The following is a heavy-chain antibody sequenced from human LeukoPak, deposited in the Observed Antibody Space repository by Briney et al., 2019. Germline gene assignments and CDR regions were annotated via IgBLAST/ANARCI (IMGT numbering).Heavy chain of an antibody. CDR2: INHSGST. V-gene: IGHV4-34*01. CDR1: GGSFSGYY. D-gene: IGHD5-12*01. CDR3: ASTNRDGYNSSGY. J-gene: IGHJ4*02. Sequence: PSETLSLTCAVYGGSFSGYYWSWIRQPPGKGLEWIGEINHSGSTNYNPSLKSRVTISVDTSKNQFSPKLSSVTAADTAVYYCASTNRDGYNSSGYWGQGTLVTVSS.